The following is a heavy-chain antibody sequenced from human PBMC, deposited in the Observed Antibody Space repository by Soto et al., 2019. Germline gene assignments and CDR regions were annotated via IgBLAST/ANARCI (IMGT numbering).Heavy chain of an antibody. Sequence: PSETLSLTCPVSGGSISSYYWSLIRQPPGKGLEWIGYIYYSGSTNYNPSLKSRVTISVDTSKNQFSLKLSSVTAADTAVYYCARDRITISPVDYYYYMDVWGKGTTVTVSS. CDR3: ARDRITISPVDYYYYMDV. V-gene: IGHV4-59*01. D-gene: IGHD3-3*01. CDR2: IYYSGST. CDR1: GGSISSYY. J-gene: IGHJ6*03.